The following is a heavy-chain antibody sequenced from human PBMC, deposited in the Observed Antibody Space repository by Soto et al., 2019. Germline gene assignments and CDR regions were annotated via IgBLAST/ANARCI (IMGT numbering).Heavy chain of an antibody. V-gene: IGHV3-48*02. D-gene: IGHD3-9*01. CDR1: GFTFSSYS. CDR2: ISSSSSTI. CDR3: ARDPPYYDILTGTRYYYYGMDV. J-gene: IGHJ6*02. Sequence: PGGSLRLSCAASGFTFSSYSMNWVRQAPGKGLEWVSYISSSSSTIYYADSVKGRFTISRDNAKNSLYLQMNSLRDEDTAVYYCARDPPYYDILTGTRYYYYGMDVWGQGTTVTVSS.